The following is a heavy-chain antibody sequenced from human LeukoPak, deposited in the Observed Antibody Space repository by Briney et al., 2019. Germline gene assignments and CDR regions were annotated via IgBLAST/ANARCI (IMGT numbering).Heavy chain of an antibody. D-gene: IGHD3-22*01. CDR2: INPNSGGT. CDR1: GYTFTTYG. V-gene: IGHV1-2*02. Sequence: GASVKVSCKASGYTFTTYGISWVRQAPGQGLEWMGWINPNSGGTNYAQKFQGRVTMTRDTSISTAYMELSRLRSDDTAVCYCATSPFYDSSGYYLMLYNYWGQGTLVTVSS. CDR3: ATSPFYDSSGYYLMLYNY. J-gene: IGHJ4*02.